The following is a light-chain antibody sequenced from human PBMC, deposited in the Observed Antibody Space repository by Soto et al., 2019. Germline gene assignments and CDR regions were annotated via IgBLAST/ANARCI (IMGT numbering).Light chain of an antibody. CDR3: SSYSSGDALYV. V-gene: IGLV2-14*01. J-gene: IGLJ1*01. Sequence: LTQPASVSGSPGQSITISCTGTTSDVGASNYVSWYQQHPGNAPKLMIYEVSYRPSGVSNRFSGSKSGNTASLTISGLQAEDEADYHCSSYSSGDALYVFGSGTKVTVL. CDR1: TSDVGASNY. CDR2: EVS.